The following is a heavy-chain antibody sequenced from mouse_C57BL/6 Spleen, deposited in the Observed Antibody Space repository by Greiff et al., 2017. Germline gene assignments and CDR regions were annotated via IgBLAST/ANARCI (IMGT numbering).Heavy chain of an antibody. D-gene: IGHD2-3*01. V-gene: IGHV5-4*01. Sequence: DVQLVESGGGLVKPGGSLKLSCAASGFTFSSYAMSWVRQTPEKRLEWVATISDGGSYTYYPDNVKGRFTISRDNAKNNLYLQMSHLKSEDTAMYYCARDPYDGYYPYAMDYWGQGTSVTVSS. CDR3: ARDPYDGYYPYAMDY. CDR1: GFTFSSYA. CDR2: ISDGGSYT. J-gene: IGHJ4*01.